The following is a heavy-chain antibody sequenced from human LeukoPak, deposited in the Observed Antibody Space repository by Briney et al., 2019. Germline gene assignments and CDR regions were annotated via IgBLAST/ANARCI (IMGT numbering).Heavy chain of an antibody. D-gene: IGHD3-22*01. CDR1: GFTFSSYG. CDR3: AKDPTHYRVWDDYDSTVLSY. V-gene: IGHV3-30*02. J-gene: IGHJ4*02. CDR2: IRYDGSNK. Sequence: GGSLRLSCAASGFTFSSYGVHWVRQAPGKGLEWAAFIRYDGSNKYYADSVKGRFTISRDNSKNTLYLQMNSPRAADTAVYYCAKDPTHYRVWDDYDSTVLSYWGQGTLVTVSS.